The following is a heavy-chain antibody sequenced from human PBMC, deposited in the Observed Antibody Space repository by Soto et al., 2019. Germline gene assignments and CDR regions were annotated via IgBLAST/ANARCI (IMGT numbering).Heavy chain of an antibody. V-gene: IGHV3-48*04. J-gene: IGHJ4*02. CDR1: GFTFSSYS. CDR2: ISSSSSTI. Sequence: GGSLRLSCAASGFTFSSYSMNWVRQAPGKGLEWVSYISSSSSTIYYADSVKGRFTISRDNAQNSLFLQMNSLRAEDTAVYYCAREVNYYDSSGYYYVYYFDYWGQGTLVTVSS. D-gene: IGHD3-22*01. CDR3: AREVNYYDSSGYYYVYYFDY.